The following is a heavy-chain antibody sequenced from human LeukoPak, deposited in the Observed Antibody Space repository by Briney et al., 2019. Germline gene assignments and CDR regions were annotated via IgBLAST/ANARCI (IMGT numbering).Heavy chain of an antibody. D-gene: IGHD2-2*01. CDR3: ARNPPDCSSTSCPNNWFDP. V-gene: IGHV4-34*01. Sequence: PSETLSLTCAVYGGSFSGYYWSWIRQPPGKGLEWIGEINHSGSTNYNPSLKSRVTISVDTSKNQFSLKPSSVTAADTAVYYCARNPPDCSSTSCPNNWFDPWGQGTLVTVSS. CDR2: INHSGST. J-gene: IGHJ5*02. CDR1: GGSFSGYY.